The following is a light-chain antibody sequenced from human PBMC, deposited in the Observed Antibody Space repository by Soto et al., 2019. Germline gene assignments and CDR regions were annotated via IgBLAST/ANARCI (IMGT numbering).Light chain of an antibody. V-gene: IGLV4-69*01. CDR1: SGHSSYA. J-gene: IGLJ2*01. Sequence: QLVLTQSPSASASLGASVKLTCTLSSGHSSYAIAWHQQQPEKGPRYLMKVNTDGSHNKGDGIPDRFSGSSSGAERYLTISSLQSEDEADYYCQTWGAGFSVVFGGGTKVPVL. CDR3: QTWGAGFSVV. CDR2: VNTDGSH.